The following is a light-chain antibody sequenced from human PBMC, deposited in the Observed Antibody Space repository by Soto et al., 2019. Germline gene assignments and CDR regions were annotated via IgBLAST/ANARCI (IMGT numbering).Light chain of an antibody. CDR1: QSISPW. V-gene: IGKV1-5*03. CDR3: QQYHSYPWT. CDR2: EVS. J-gene: IGKJ1*01. Sequence: DIQMTQSPSTLSSSVGDRVTITCRASQSISPWLAWYQQKPGKAPNLLIYEVSSLESGVPSRFSGSGSGTEFTLTISSLQPDDFATYYCQQYHSYPWTFGQGTKVAIK.